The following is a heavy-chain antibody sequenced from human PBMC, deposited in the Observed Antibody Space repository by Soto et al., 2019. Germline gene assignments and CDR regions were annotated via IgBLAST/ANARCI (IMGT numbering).Heavy chain of an antibody. Sequence: QVQLQEAGPGLGKPSQTLSLTCTVSGGSISSGGYYWSRIRQHPGKGLEGIGYIYYSGSTYYNPSRKSRFTISVDTSKNQFSLKLSSVTAADTAVYYCAREDMNAYFDYWGQATLVTVSS. D-gene: IGHD2-15*01. CDR3: AREDMNAYFDY. V-gene: IGHV4-31*03. CDR2: IYYSGST. CDR1: GGSISSGGYY. J-gene: IGHJ4*02.